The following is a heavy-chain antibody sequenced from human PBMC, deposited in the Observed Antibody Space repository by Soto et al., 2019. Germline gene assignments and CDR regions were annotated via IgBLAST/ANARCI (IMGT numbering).Heavy chain of an antibody. V-gene: IGHV4-34*01. CDR3: ARGPRTPRAKYYDILTGHIDY. J-gene: IGHJ4*02. CDR1: GGSFSGYY. Sequence: QVQLQQWGAGLLKPSETLSLTCAVYGGSFSGYYWSWIRQPPGKGLEWIGEINHSGSTNYNPSLKRRVTISVDTSKNQFSLKLSSVTAADTAVYYCARGPRTPRAKYYDILTGHIDYWGQGTLVTVSS. D-gene: IGHD3-9*01. CDR2: INHSGST.